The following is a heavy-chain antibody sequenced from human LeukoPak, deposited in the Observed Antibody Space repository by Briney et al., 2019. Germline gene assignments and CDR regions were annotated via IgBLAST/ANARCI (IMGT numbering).Heavy chain of an antibody. CDR3: ARVGDGHSVNYFDF. Sequence: HTGGSLRLSCAASGFTSSSYGMGWVRQAPGKGLEWVSYISITSSTVYYADSVKGRFTVSRDNAKNSLYLQMNSLRDEDTAMFYCARVGDGHSVNYFDFWGQGTLVTVSS. CDR1: GFTSSSYG. V-gene: IGHV3-48*02. J-gene: IGHJ4*02. D-gene: IGHD5-24*01. CDR2: ISITSSTV.